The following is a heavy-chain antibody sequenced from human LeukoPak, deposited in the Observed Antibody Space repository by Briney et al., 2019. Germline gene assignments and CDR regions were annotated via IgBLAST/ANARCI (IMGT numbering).Heavy chain of an antibody. J-gene: IGHJ4*02. V-gene: IGHV3-23*01. CDR1: GFTFSSYA. D-gene: IGHD3-10*01. CDR2: ISGSGGST. Sequence: PGGSLRLSCAASGFTFSSYAMSWVRQAPGKGLEWVSGISGSGGSTYYADSVKGRFTISRDNSRNTLYLQMNSLRAEDTAVYYCAKHAQDVLLWFGELFGPSDYWGQGTLVTVSS. CDR3: AKHAQDVLLWFGELFGPSDY.